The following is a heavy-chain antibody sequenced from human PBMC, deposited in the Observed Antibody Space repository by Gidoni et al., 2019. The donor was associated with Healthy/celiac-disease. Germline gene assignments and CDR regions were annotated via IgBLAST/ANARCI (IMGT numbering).Heavy chain of an antibody. CDR3: ARDVPAAMGGGYYYYGMDV. J-gene: IGHJ6*02. CDR2: ISRSSSYI. D-gene: IGHD2-2*01. Sequence: EVQLVESGGGLVKPGGSLRLSCAASGFTFSSYSMNWVRQAPGKGLEWVSSISRSSSYIYYADSVKGRFTISRDNAKNSLYLQMNSLRAEDTAVYYCARDVPAAMGGGYYYYGMDVWGQGTTVTVSS. CDR1: GFTFSSYS. V-gene: IGHV3-21*01.